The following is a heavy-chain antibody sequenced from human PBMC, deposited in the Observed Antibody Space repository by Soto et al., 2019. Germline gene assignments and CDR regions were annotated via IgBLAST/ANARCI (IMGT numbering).Heavy chain of an antibody. CDR3: ARQIYDSDTGPNFQYYFDS. Sequence: PVVSLKISCKGSGYSFAGYWITWVRQKPGKGLDWMGRIDPSDSQTYYSPSFRGHVTISATKSITTVFLQWSSLRASDTAMYYCARQIYDSDTGPNFQYYFDSWGQGTPVTVSS. V-gene: IGHV5-10-1*01. J-gene: IGHJ4*02. D-gene: IGHD3-22*01. CDR1: GYSFAGYW. CDR2: IDPSDSQT.